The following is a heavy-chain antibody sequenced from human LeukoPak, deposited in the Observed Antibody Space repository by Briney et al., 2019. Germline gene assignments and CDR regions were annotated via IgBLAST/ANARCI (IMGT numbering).Heavy chain of an antibody. CDR1: GFTFSNYA. Sequence: GGSLRLSCAASGFTFSNYAMSWVRQAPGKGLQWVSAISGSGGSTYYADSVKGRFTISRDNSENTLFLQINSLRAEDTAVYYCAKGAYGYYYYGMDVWGRGTTVTVSS. CDR3: AKGAYGYYYYGMDV. D-gene: IGHD5-12*01. J-gene: IGHJ6*02. CDR2: ISGSGGST. V-gene: IGHV3-23*01.